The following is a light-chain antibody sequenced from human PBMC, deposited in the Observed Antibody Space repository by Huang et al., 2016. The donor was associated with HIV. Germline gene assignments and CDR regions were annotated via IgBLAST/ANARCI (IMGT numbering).Light chain of an antibody. CDR1: QSLVSSYGDTY. V-gene: IGKV2-30*01. CDR3: MQGTHWPGT. CDR2: QVS. Sequence: DVVMTQFPLSLPVTLGQPASIFCKSGQSLVSSYGDTYLNWFQQRPGQSPRRLIYQVSKRESGVPDRFSGSGSGNYFTLRINRVEAEDVAIYYCMQGTHWPGTFGQGTKMEI. J-gene: IGKJ1*01.